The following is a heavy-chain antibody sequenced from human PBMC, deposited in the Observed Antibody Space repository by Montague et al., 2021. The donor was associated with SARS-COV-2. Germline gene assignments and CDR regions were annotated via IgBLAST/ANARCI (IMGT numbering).Heavy chain of an antibody. V-gene: IGHV4-39*07. CDR3: ARDEYNRYWYKY. Sequence: TLSLTCTVSAGSLSSRSNYWGWIRQPPGMGLQWIGSVDSAGSTYYSPSLKSRVTISLDTSKNQFSLKLSSVTAADTAVYYCARDEYNRYWYKYWGQGALVTVSS. CDR2: VDSAGST. D-gene: IGHD2-8*02. J-gene: IGHJ4*02. CDR1: AGSLSSRSNY.